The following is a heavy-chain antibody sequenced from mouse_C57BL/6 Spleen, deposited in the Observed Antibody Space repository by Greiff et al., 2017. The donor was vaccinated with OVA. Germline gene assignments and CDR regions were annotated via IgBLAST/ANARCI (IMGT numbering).Heavy chain of an antibody. CDR3: ARQEEVYYYGSSYFDV. J-gene: IGHJ1*03. CDR2: ISSGGSYT. V-gene: IGHV5-6*01. D-gene: IGHD1-1*01. Sequence: EVKLVESGGDLVKPGGSLKLSCAASGFTFSSYGMSWVRQTPDKRLEWVATISSGGSYTYYPDSVKGRFTISRDNAKNTLYLQMSSLKSEDTAMYYCARQEEVYYYGSSYFDVWGTGTTVTVSS. CDR1: GFTFSSYG.